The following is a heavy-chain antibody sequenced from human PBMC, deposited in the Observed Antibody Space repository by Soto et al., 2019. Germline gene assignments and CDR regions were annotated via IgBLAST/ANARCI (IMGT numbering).Heavy chain of an antibody. J-gene: IGHJ5*02. CDR3: AREDNSGWTRWFDP. CDR1: GGSISSYY. D-gene: IGHD6-19*01. V-gene: IGHV4-59*01. CDR2: VYYSGST. Sequence: SETPSLTCTVSGGSISSYYWSWIRQPPGKGLEWIGYVYYSGSTNYNPSLKSRVTISVDTSKNQFSLKLNSVTAADTAVYYCAREDNSGWTRWFDPWGQGSLVT.